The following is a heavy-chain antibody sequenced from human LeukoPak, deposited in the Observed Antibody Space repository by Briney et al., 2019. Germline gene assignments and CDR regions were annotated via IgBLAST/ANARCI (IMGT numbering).Heavy chain of an antibody. D-gene: IGHD3-10*01. J-gene: IGHJ6*02. CDR3: ARSMVRGVSRGYYYGMDV. Sequence: PGGSLRLSCAASGFTFSNYWMSWVRQAPGKGLEWVANIKQDGSEKYYVDSVKGRFTISRDNAKNSLYLQMNSLRAEDTAVYYCARSMVRGVSRGYYYGMDVWGQGTTVTVSS. CDR1: GFTFSNYW. CDR2: IKQDGSEK. V-gene: IGHV3-7*02.